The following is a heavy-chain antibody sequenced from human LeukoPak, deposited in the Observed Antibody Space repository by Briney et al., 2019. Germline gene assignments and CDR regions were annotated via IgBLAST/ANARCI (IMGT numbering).Heavy chain of an antibody. D-gene: IGHD3-3*01. Sequence: SETLSLTCTVSGGSISSYCWSWIRQPAGKGLEWIGRIYTSGSTNYNPSLKSRVTMSVDTSKNQFSLKLSSVTAADTAVYYCARTMPISGPNWFDPWGQGTLVTVSS. J-gene: IGHJ5*02. V-gene: IGHV4-4*07. CDR2: IYTSGST. CDR1: GGSISSYC. CDR3: ARTMPISGPNWFDP.